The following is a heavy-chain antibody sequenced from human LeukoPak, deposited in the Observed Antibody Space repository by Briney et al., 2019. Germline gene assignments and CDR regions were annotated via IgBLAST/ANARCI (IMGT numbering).Heavy chain of an antibody. CDR3: ARETDSSGYRVDY. CDR1: GFTFSSYR. CDR2: ISSSSSTI. V-gene: IGHV3-48*01. J-gene: IGHJ4*02. Sequence: GGSLRLSCAASGFTFSSYRMNWVRQAPGKVLEWVSYISSSSSTIYYADSVKGRFTISRDNAKNSLFLQMNSLRAEDTAVYYCARETDSSGYRVDYWGQGTLVTVSS. D-gene: IGHD3-22*01.